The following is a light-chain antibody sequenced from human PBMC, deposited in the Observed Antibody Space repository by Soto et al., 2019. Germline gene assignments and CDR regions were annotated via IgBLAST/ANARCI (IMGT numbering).Light chain of an antibody. Sequence: EIVLTQSPGTLSLSPGERATLSCRASQSISSSYLTWYQQKPGQAPRLLMYGASSRATGIPDRFSGSGSGTDFTLTISRLEPEDFAVYYCQKYGGSPRTFGQGTKVESK. CDR3: QKYGGSPRT. CDR1: QSISSSY. CDR2: GAS. V-gene: IGKV3-20*01. J-gene: IGKJ1*01.